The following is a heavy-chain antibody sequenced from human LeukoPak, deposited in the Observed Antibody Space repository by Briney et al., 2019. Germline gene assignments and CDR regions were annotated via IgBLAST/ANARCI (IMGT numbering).Heavy chain of an antibody. CDR1: GGTFSSYA. J-gene: IGHJ4*02. CDR2: IIPIFGTS. D-gene: IGHD2-15*01. V-gene: IGHV1-69*06. CDR3: ARDYSARLYYFDY. Sequence: SVKVSCKASGGTFSSYAISWVRQAPGQGLEWMGGIIPIFGTSNYAQKFQGRVTITADRSTSTAYMELSSLRSEDTAVYYCARDYSARLYYFDYWGQGTLVTVSS.